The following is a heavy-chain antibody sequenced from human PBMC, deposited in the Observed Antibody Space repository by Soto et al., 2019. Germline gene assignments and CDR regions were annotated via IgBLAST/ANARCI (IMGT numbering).Heavy chain of an antibody. V-gene: IGHV4-4*02. CDR2: ISERGSA. CDR3: TRSTNAMNGGSHYMALDDDLVTGMDV. CDR1: GASITSGHW. Sequence: QVQLQESGPRLVRPSGALSLTCSVSGASITSGHWWTGVRQSPGKGLEWIGEISERGSAYSNPSLKRRVSLSVDKSQNQFSLRLTSVTAADTASYYCTRSTNAMNGGSHYMALDDDLVTGMDVWGPGTTVTVSS. D-gene: IGHD3-16*01. J-gene: IGHJ6*02.